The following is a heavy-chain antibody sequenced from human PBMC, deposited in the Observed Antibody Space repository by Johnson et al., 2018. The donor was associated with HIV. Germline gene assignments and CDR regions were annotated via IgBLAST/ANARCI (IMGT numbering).Heavy chain of an antibody. CDR2: ISSSGTTI. CDR1: GFTFSDYY. CDR3: ARDPRRQSGDSSSWAYDAFDI. J-gene: IGHJ3*02. Sequence: QVKLVESGGGVVRPGGSLRLSCAASGFTFSDYYMSWIRQAPGKGLEWVSYISSSGTTIYYADSVKGRFTISRDNAKNSLYLQMNSLRAEDTAVYYCARDPRRQSGDSSSWAYDAFDIWGQGTMVTVSS. D-gene: IGHD6-13*01. V-gene: IGHV3-11*04.